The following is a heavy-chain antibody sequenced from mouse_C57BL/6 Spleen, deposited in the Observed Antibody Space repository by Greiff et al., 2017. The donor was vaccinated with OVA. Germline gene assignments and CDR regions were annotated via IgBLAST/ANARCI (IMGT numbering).Heavy chain of an antibody. D-gene: IGHD2-13*01. CDR1: GYTFTSYW. CDR3: ARERYDFYYFDY. CDR2: IDPSDSET. J-gene: IGHJ2*01. Sequence: VKLQQPGAELVRPGSSVKLSCKASGYTFTSYWMHWVKQRPIQGLEWIGNIDPSDSETHYNQKFKDKATLTVDKSSSTAYMQLSSLTSEDSAVYYCARERYDFYYFDYWGQGTTLTVSS. V-gene: IGHV1-52*01.